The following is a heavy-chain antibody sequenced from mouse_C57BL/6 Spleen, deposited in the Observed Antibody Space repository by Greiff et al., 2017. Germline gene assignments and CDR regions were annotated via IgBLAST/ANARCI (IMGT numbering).Heavy chain of an antibody. D-gene: IGHD2-4*01. CDR3: ARRGLRWYFDF. V-gene: IGHV1-52*01. Sequence: QVQLQQPGAELVRPGSSVKLSCKASGYTFTSYWMHWVKQRPIQGLEWIGNIDPSDSETHYNQKFKDKATLTVDKSSSAAYMQLSSLTSEDSAVYYCARRGLRWYFDFWGTGTTVTVSS. J-gene: IGHJ1*03. CDR1: GYTFTSYW. CDR2: IDPSDSET.